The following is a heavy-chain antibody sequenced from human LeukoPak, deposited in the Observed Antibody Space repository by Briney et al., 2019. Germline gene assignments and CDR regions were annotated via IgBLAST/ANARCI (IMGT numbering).Heavy chain of an antibody. CDR1: GGSISSSSYY. V-gene: IGHV4-39*01. Sequence: SETLSLTCTVSGGSISSSSYYWGWIRQPPGKGLEWIGSIYYSGSTYYNPSLKSRVTISVDTSKNQFSQKLNSVTAADTAVYYCARHGVVTDYYYYYMDVWGKGTTVTVSS. CDR3: ARHGVVTDYYYYYMDV. CDR2: IYYSGST. D-gene: IGHD3-3*01. J-gene: IGHJ6*03.